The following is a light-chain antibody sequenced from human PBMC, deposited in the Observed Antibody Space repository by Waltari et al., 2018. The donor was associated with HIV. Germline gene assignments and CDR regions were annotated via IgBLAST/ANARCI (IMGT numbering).Light chain of an antibody. Sequence: QSALTQPASVSGSPGQSITISCTGNSNDVCGYKYFSCYQQYPGEAPKLIIYDVTNRPSGVSNRFSGSKAGNTASLTISGLQAEDEADYYCCSYTSSITGRVFGTGTKVTVL. CDR3: CSYTSSITGRV. J-gene: IGLJ1*01. CDR2: DVT. CDR1: SNDVCGYKY. V-gene: IGLV2-14*03.